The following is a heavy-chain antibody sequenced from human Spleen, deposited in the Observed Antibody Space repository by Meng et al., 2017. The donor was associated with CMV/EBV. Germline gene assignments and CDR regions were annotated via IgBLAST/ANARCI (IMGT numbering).Heavy chain of an antibody. CDR3: AREYDFWSGPPLYYYYGMDV. V-gene: IGHV3-21*01. J-gene: IGHJ6*02. D-gene: IGHD3-3*01. CDR2: ISTSGAHT. Sequence: GGSLRLSCAVSGFTFSTYSINWVRQAPGKGLEWVSSISTSGAHTYYADSVKGRFTISRDNAKNSLYLQMNSLRAEDTAVYYCAREYDFWSGPPLYYYYGMDVWGQGTTVTVSS. CDR1: GFTFSTYS.